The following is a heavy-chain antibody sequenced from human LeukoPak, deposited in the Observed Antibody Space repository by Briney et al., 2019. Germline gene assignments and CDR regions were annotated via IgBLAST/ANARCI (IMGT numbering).Heavy chain of an antibody. CDR2: TYYRSTWYN. Sequence: SQTLSLTCAISGDSVSSNSVTWNWIRQSPSRGLEWLGRTYYRSTWYNDYAVSVRGRITVNPDTSKNQFSPHLNSVTPEDTAVYYCARRLTQYDCFDPWGQGMLVTVSS. J-gene: IGHJ5*02. V-gene: IGHV6-1*01. CDR1: GDSVSSNSVT. D-gene: IGHD2-2*01. CDR3: ARRLTQYDCFDP.